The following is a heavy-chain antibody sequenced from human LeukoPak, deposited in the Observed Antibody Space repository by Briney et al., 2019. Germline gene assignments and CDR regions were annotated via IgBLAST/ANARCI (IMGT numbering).Heavy chain of an antibody. CDR1: GYTFISYY. Sequence: ASVKVSCKASGYTFISYYMHWVRQAPGQGLEGMGIINLSGGGTSHAQKFQGRVTMSRDTSTSTVYMELSSLRSEDTAVYYCAGSSVERQQLARFDYWGQGTLVTVSS. D-gene: IGHD6-13*01. CDR3: AGSSVERQQLARFDY. V-gene: IGHV1-46*01. CDR2: INLSGGGT. J-gene: IGHJ4*02.